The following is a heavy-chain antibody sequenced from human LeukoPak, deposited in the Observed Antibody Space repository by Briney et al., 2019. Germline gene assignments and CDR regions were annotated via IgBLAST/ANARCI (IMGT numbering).Heavy chain of an antibody. CDR3: ARDWAMID. V-gene: IGHV3-48*01. J-gene: IGHJ4*02. Sequence: GKSLRLSCAASGFIFSSHCMNWVRQAPGKGLEWLSYISGSSTSGSSSFIYYSDSVKGRFTISRDNAKNSLYLQMKGLRVEDTAVYYCARDWAMIDRGQGTLVTVSS. D-gene: IGHD5-12*01. CDR1: GFIFSSHC. CDR2: ISGSSTSGSSSFI.